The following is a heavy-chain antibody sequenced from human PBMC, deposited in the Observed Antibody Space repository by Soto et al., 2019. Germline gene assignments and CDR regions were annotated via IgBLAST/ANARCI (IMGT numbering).Heavy chain of an antibody. CDR1: GYTFSNYG. CDR2: ISGYNGNT. D-gene: IGHD6-19*01. CDR3: SRFIMVGGWFDPNYYHGMYV. Sequence: QVQLVQSGAEVKKPGASVTVSCKTSGYTFSNYGINWERQAPGQGLEWMGWISGYNGNTNYAQTVQGRVTMTTDTYTCTVYMERRSLKSYDTAIYYCSRFIMVGGWFDPNYYHGMYVWGQGTTVTVSS. V-gene: IGHV1-18*01. J-gene: IGHJ6*02.